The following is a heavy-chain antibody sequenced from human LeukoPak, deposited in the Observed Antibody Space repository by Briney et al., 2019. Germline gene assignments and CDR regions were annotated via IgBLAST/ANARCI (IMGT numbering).Heavy chain of an antibody. CDR2: INAGNGNT. D-gene: IGHD2-21*02. Sequence: ASVKVSCKASGYTFINYAMHWVRQAPGQRLEWMGWINAGNGNTKFSQKLQGRVTMTTDTSTSTAYMELRSLRSDDTAVYYRARDQGGGDCGDYWGQGTLVTVSS. CDR3: ARDQGGGDCGDY. J-gene: IGHJ4*02. V-gene: IGHV1-3*01. CDR1: GYTFINYA.